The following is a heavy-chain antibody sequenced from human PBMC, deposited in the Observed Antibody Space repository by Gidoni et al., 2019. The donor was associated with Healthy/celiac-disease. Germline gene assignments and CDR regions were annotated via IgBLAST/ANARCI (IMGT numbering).Heavy chain of an antibody. J-gene: IGHJ4*02. CDR1: GGSISSSSYY. Sequence: QLQLQESGPGLVKPSETLSLTRTVSGGSISSSSYYWGWIRQPPGKGLEWIGSINYSGSTYYNPSLKSRVTISVDTSKNQFSLKLSSVTAADTAVYYCARQAVYYDFWSGYPTLLDYWGQGTLVTVSS. CDR2: INYSGST. CDR3: ARQAVYYDFWSGYPTLLDY. D-gene: IGHD3-3*01. V-gene: IGHV4-39*01.